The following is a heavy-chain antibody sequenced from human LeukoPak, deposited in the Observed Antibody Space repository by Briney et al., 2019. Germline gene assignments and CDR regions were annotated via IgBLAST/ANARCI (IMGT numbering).Heavy chain of an antibody. V-gene: IGHV4-34*01. Sequence: PSETLSLTCAVYGGSFSGYYWSWIRQPPAKGLEWIGEINHSGSTNYSPSLKSPVHISVDTSKNQFSLKLSSVTAADTAVYYCARGGDCSSTSCYRWSNWFDPWGQGTLVTVSS. CDR2: INHSGST. D-gene: IGHD2-2*01. J-gene: IGHJ5*02. CDR3: ARGGDCSSTSCYRWSNWFDP. CDR1: GGSFSGYY.